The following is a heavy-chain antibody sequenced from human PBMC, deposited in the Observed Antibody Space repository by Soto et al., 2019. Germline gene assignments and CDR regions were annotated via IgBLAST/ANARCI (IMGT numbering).Heavy chain of an antibody. J-gene: IGHJ4*02. CDR1: GYTFSSYG. Sequence: ASVKVSCKASGYTFSSYGVSWVRQAPGQGLEWMGWISPYNGNTNYAQKFQGRVIMTTDTSTSTAHMELRSLRSDDTAVYFCARDLACQRGVSAFDNWGQGTMVTVSS. CDR3: ARDLACQRGVSAFDN. D-gene: IGHD3-10*01. V-gene: IGHV1-18*01. CDR2: ISPYNGNT.